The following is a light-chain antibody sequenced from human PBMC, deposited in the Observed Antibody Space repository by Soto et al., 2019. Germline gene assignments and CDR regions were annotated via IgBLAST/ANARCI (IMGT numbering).Light chain of an antibody. Sequence: QSALTQPASVSGSPGQSITISCTGTSSDAGSYNLVSWYQQHPGKAPKLMIYEGSKRPSGVSNRFSGSKSGNTASLTISGLQAEDEADYYCCSYAGSSTFLYVFGTGTKLTVL. CDR2: EGS. J-gene: IGLJ1*01. CDR3: CSYAGSSTFLYV. V-gene: IGLV2-23*03. CDR1: SSDAGSYNL.